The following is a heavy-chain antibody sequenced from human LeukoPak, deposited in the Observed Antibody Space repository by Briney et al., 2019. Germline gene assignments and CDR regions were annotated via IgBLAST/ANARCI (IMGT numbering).Heavy chain of an antibody. J-gene: IGHJ3*02. CDR3: ARDERDEGVVVVAASI. V-gene: IGHV1-18*01. CDR2: ISAYNGNT. D-gene: IGHD2-15*01. CDR1: GYTFTSYG. Sequence: ASVKVSCKASGYTFTSYGISWVRQAPGQGLEWMGWISAYNGNTNYAQKLQGRVTMTTDTSTSTAYMELRSLRSDDTAVYYCARDERDEGVVVVAASIWGQGTMVTVSS.